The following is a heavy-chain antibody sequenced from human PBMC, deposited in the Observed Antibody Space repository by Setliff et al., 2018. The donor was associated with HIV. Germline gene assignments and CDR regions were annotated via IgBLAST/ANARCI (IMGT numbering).Heavy chain of an antibody. J-gene: IGHJ4*02. Sequence: GGSLRLSCAASGFTFSDFGMSWVRQAPGKGLEWVSGIRGSGESTYYGEFETGHFTISRDNSKNMLYLQMTSLGVEDTAVYYCAKGVQSLRPYYFDSWGPGTLVTVSS. CDR2: IRGSGEST. CDR3: AKGVQSLRPYYFDS. V-gene: IGHV3-23*02. D-gene: IGHD4-17*01. CDR1: GFTFSDFG.